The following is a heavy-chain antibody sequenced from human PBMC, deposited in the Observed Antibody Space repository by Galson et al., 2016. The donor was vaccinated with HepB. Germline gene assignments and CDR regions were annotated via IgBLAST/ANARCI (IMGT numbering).Heavy chain of an antibody. V-gene: IGHV3-7*03. CDR1: GFNFSIYW. D-gene: IGHD5-12*01. CDR3: VRARGFDY. CDR2: IKQDGSAK. Sequence: SLRLSCAASGFNFSIYWMTWVRQAPGKGLEWVANIKQDGSAKYFVDSVKGRFTASRDNAKNSLYLRMNSLRAEDPAVYYCVRARGFDYWGLGALVTVSS. J-gene: IGHJ4*02.